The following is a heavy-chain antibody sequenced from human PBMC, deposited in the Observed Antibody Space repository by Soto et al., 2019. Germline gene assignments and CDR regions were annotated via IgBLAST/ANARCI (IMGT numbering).Heavy chain of an antibody. J-gene: IGHJ6*02. Sequence: ETLSLTGAVHVGSFSGYYWSWIRQRPGKGLEWIGEINHSGSTNYNPSLKSRVTISVDTSKNQFSLKLSSVTAADTAVYYCARAAGDIVVVVAATLGDPDYYYYYYGMDVWGQGTTVTVSS. D-gene: IGHD2-15*01. CDR1: VGSFSGYY. CDR3: ARAAGDIVVVVAATLGDPDYYYYYYGMDV. V-gene: IGHV4-34*01. CDR2: INHSGST.